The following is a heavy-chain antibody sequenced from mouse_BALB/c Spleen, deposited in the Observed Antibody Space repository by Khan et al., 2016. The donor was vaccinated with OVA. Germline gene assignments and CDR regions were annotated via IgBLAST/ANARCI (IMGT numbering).Heavy chain of an antibody. D-gene: IGHD1-2*01. V-gene: IGHV3-2*02. Sequence: VQLQQSGPGLVKPSQSLSLTCTVTGYSITSGYGWNWIRQFPGNKLEWMGYISYSGSTNYNPSLKSRISITRDTSKNQFFLQLNSVTTEDTATYDCARTARIKYWGQGTTLTGSS. CDR3: ARTARIKY. CDR1: GYSITSGYG. CDR2: ISYSGST. J-gene: IGHJ2*01.